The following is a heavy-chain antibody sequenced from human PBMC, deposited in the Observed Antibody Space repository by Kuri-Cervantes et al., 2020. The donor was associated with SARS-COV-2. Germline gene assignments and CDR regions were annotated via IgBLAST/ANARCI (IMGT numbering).Heavy chain of an antibody. D-gene: IGHD5-24*01. Sequence: ESLKSSCAVYGGSFNTYYWAWIRQPPGKGLERIGEITHRGDTIYNMSLKSRVTISVDTSKKQFSLDLRSVTAADTAIYYCARGPGYNGYYYMDVWGNGTTVTVSS. J-gene: IGHJ6*03. V-gene: IGHV4-34*01. CDR1: GGSFNTYY. CDR2: ITHRGDT. CDR3: ARGPGYNGYYYMDV.